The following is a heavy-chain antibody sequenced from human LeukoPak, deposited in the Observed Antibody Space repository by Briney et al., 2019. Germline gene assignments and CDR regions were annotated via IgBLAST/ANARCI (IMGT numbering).Heavy chain of an antibody. CDR1: GFTFSDYY. V-gene: IGHV3-11*03. CDR2: ISSSSSYT. CDR3: ASRGKYYVDY. D-gene: IGHD3-10*01. Sequence: GGSLRLSCAASGFTFSDYYMSWSRPAPRKGLEWVSHISSSSSYTNYADSVKGRFTISRDNAKNSLYLQMNSLRAGDTAVYYCASRGKYYVDYWGQGTLVTVSS. J-gene: IGHJ4*02.